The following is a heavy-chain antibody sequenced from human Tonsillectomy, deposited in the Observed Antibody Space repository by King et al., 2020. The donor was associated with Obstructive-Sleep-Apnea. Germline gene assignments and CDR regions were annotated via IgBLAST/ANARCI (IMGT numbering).Heavy chain of an antibody. J-gene: IGHJ4*02. D-gene: IGHD6-19*01. V-gene: IGHV3-9*01. CDR2: ISWNSGSI. CDR3: AKDISGWYKAFDY. CDR1: GFTFEDYA. Sequence: QLVQSGGGLVQPGRSLRLSCAASGFTFEDYAMHWGRQAPGKGLEWVSVISWNSGSIDYADSVKGRFTISRDNAENTLYLQMNRLRAADTALYYCAKDISGWYKAFDYWGQGTLVTVSS.